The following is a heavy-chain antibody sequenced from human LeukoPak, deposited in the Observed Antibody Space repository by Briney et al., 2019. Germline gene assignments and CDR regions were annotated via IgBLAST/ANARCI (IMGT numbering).Heavy chain of an antibody. J-gene: IGHJ5*02. Sequence: ASVTVSCKASGYTFTGYYMHWVRQAPGQGLEWMGWINPNSGGTNYAQKFQGRVTMTRDTSISTAYMELSRLRSDDTAVYYCARDLYSSSWYVLDPWGQGTLVTVSS. V-gene: IGHV1-2*02. D-gene: IGHD6-13*01. CDR2: INPNSGGT. CDR1: GYTFTGYY. CDR3: ARDLYSSSWYVLDP.